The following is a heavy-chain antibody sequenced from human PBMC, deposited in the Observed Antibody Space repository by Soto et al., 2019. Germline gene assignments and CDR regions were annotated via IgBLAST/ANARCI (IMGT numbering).Heavy chain of an antibody. CDR2: IDETGGT. Sequence: QVQLQESGPGMVKPSETLSLTCTVSSDPTSTHTWGWIRQTPGKGLEWIGYIDETGGTAYNPSLTGRVTISRDRSTKELALKLSSATAADTAMYHCVRQGIGPLHGLVDVWGRGTTVIVSS. CDR3: VRQGIGPLHGLVDV. J-gene: IGHJ6*02. D-gene: IGHD3-10*01. CDR1: SDPTSTHT. V-gene: IGHV4-59*08.